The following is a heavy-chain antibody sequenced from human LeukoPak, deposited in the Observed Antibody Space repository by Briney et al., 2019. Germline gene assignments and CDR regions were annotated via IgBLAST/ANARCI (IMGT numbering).Heavy chain of an antibody. Sequence: PGGSLRLTCAASGFTCSSYSMNWVRQAPRKGLEWVSSISSSSSSIYYADSVKGRFIISRDNAKNSLYLQMNSLRAEDTAVYYCARGYFQGAFDLWGRGTLVTVSS. CDR1: GFTCSSYS. J-gene: IGHJ2*01. D-gene: IGHD3-22*01. CDR2: ISSSSSSI. CDR3: ARGYFQGAFDL. V-gene: IGHV3-21*01.